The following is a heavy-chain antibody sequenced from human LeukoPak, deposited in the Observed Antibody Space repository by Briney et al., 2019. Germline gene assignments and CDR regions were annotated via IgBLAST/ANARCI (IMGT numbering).Heavy chain of an antibody. D-gene: IGHD5-24*01. V-gene: IGHV2-5*02. Sequence: GPTLVNPTQTLTLTCTFSGFSLSTSGVGVGWIRQPPGKALEWLALIYWDDDKRYSPSLKSRLTITKDTSKNQVVLTMTNMDPVDTATYYCAHRAEMAPGGRNYYFDYWGQGTLVTVSS. J-gene: IGHJ4*02. CDR3: AHRAEMAPGGRNYYFDY. CDR1: GFSLSTSGVG. CDR2: IYWDDDK.